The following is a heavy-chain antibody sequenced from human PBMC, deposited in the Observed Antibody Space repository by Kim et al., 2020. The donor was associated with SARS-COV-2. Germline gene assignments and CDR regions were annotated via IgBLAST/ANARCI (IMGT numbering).Heavy chain of an antibody. Sequence: SETLSLTCTVSGGSISSSSYYWGWIRQPPGKGLEWIGSIYYSGSTYYNPSLKSRVTISVDTSKNQFSLKLSSVTAADTAVYYCARRRAVGATYYYYYGM. V-gene: IGHV4-39*01. D-gene: IGHD1-26*01. CDR2: IYYSGST. CDR3: ARRRAVGATYYYYYGM. J-gene: IGHJ6*01. CDR1: GGSISSSSYY.